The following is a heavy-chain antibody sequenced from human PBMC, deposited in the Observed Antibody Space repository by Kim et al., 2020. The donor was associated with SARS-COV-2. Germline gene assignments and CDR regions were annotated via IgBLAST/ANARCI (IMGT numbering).Heavy chain of an antibody. V-gene: IGHV3-48*02. CDR3: ARAYYYDSSGYYWGGSYFDY. D-gene: IGHD3-22*01. J-gene: IGHJ4*02. Sequence: RFTISRDNAKNSLYLQMNSLRDEDTAVYYCARAYYYDSSGYYWGGSYFDYWGQGTLVTVSS.